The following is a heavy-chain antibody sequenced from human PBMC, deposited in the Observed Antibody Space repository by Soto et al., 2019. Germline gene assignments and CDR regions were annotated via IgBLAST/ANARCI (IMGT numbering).Heavy chain of an antibody. V-gene: IGHV4-59*01. CDR2: IYYSGST. J-gene: IGHJ4*02. CDR1: CGSISSYY. Sequence: SETLSLTCTVSCGSISSYYWSWIRQPPGKGLEWIGYIYYSGSTNYNPSLKSRVTISVDTSKNQFSLKLSSVTAADTAVYYCARAVAGPNYFDYWGQGTLVTVSS. D-gene: IGHD6-19*01. CDR3: ARAVAGPNYFDY.